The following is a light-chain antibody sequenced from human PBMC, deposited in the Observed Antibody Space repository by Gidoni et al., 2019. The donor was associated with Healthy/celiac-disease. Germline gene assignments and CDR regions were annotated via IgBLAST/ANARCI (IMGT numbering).Light chain of an antibody. CDR1: SSNIRNNY. Sequence: QSVFTQPPSVSAAPGQKVTIPCSGSSSNIRNNYVSWYQQLPGTAPKLLIYDNTKRPSGIPDRFSGSESGTSATLGITGLQTGDEAEYYCGTWDSSLSAVVFGGGTKLTVL. V-gene: IGLV1-51*01. CDR3: GTWDSSLSAVV. J-gene: IGLJ2*01. CDR2: DNT.